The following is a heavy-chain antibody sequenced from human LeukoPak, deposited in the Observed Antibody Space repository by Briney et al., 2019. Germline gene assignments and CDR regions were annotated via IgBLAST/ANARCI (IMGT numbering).Heavy chain of an antibody. CDR1: GGSVSSGSYY. CDR2: IYYSGST. V-gene: IGHV4-61*01. Sequence: SETLSLTCTVSGGSVSSGSYYWSSIPQPPGKGLECIGYIYYSGSTNYNPSLKSRVTISVDTFKNQFTLKLSSVTAADTAVYYCARDPANCSSTSCYSFDYWGQGTLVTVSS. CDR3: ARDPANCSSTSCYSFDY. J-gene: IGHJ4*02. D-gene: IGHD2-2*01.